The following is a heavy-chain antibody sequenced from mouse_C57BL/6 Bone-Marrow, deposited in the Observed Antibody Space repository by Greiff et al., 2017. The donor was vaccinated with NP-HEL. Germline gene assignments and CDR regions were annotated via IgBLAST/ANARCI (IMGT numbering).Heavy chain of an antibody. Sequence: EVQLVESGGGLVQPGGSMKLSCVASGFTFSNYWMNWVRQSPEKGLEWVAQIRLKSDNYATHYAESVKGRFTISRDDSKCSVYLQMNNLRAEDTGIYYCTGPFYYDYDGDAMDYWGQGTSVTVSS. V-gene: IGHV6-3*01. CDR2: IRLKSDNYAT. J-gene: IGHJ4*01. CDR1: GFTFSNYW. D-gene: IGHD2-4*01. CDR3: TGPFYYDYDGDAMDY.